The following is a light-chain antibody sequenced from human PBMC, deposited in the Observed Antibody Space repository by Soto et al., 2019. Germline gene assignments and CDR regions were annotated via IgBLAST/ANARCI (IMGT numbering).Light chain of an antibody. Sequence: DVQVTQSPSSVSASVGDRVTITCRPTEDVSSRGVWFQQKAGKAPKLLMYDTSTLQSGVSPRFSGSASGPDFTLTISSLRPEDSGIYYCQQANWFPLTFGGGTKVEI. CDR3: QQANWFPLT. J-gene: IGKJ4*01. CDR1: EDVSSR. CDR2: DTS. V-gene: IGKV1-12*01.